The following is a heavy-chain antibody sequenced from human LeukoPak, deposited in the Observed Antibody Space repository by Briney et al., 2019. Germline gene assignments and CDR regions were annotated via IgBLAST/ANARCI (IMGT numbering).Heavy chain of an antibody. D-gene: IGHD3-22*01. CDR1: GGSFSGYY. Sequence: SETLSLTCAVYGGSFSGYYWSWIRQPPGKGLEWIGEINHSGSTNYNPSLKSRVTISVDTSKNQFSLKLSSVTAADTAVYYCARTRCYYDSSGYYDWGQGTLVTVSS. J-gene: IGHJ4*02. CDR3: ARTRCYYDSSGYYD. V-gene: IGHV4-34*01. CDR2: INHSGST.